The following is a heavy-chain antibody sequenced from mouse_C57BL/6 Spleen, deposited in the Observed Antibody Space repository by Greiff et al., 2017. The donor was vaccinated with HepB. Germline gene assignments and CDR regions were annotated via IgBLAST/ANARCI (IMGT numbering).Heavy chain of an antibody. J-gene: IGHJ3*01. CDR1: GYTFTSYW. CDR3: ASRDYYGSSPFAY. D-gene: IGHD1-1*01. V-gene: IGHV1-69*01. Sequence: VQLQQPGAELVMPGAPVKLSCKASGYTFTSYWMHWVKQRPGQGLEWIGEIDPSDSYTNYNQKFKGKSTLTVDKSSSTAYMQLSSLTSEDSAVYYWASRDYYGSSPFAYWGQGTLVTVSA. CDR2: IDPSDSYT.